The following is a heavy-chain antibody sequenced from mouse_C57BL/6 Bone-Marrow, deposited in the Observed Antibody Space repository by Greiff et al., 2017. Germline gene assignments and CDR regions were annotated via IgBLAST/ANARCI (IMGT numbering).Heavy chain of an antibody. V-gene: IGHV14-4*01. CDR2: IDPENGAT. J-gene: IGHJ2*01. CDR1: GFNIKDDY. CDR3: TYITTVPGDY. Sequence: VQLQQSGAELVRPGASVKLSCTASGFNIKDDYMHWVKQRPEQGLEWIGWIDPENGATEYASKFQGKATITADTSSNTAYLQLSSLTSEDTAVYYCTYITTVPGDYWGQGTTLTVSS. D-gene: IGHD1-1*01.